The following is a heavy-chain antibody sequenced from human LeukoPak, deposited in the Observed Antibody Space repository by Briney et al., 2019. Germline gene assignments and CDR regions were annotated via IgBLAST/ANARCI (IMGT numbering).Heavy chain of an antibody. J-gene: IGHJ4*02. CDR2: MNPNSGNT. CDR1: GYTFTSYD. D-gene: IGHD3-3*01. Sequence: ASVKVSCKASGYTFTSYDINWVRQATGQGLEWMGWMNPNSGNTGYAQKFQGRVTMTRNTSTSTAYMELSSLRSEDTAVYCCARGPNYDFWSGYAIDYWGQGTLVTVSS. CDR3: ARGPNYDFWSGYAIDY. V-gene: IGHV1-8*01.